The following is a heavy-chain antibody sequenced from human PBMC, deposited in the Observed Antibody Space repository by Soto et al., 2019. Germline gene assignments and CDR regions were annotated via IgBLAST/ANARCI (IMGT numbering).Heavy chain of an antibody. CDR3: ARDLWELSPELYGLDV. CDR1: GYTFTSYG. CDR2: ISAYNGNT. Sequence: QVQLVQSGAEVKKPGASVKVSCKASGYTFTSYGISWVRQAPGQGLEWMGWISAYNGNTNYAQKLQGRVTMTTDTSTSAAYMELRSLSSDDTAVYYCARDLWELSPELYGLDVWGQGTTVTVSS. J-gene: IGHJ6*02. D-gene: IGHD1-26*01. V-gene: IGHV1-18*01.